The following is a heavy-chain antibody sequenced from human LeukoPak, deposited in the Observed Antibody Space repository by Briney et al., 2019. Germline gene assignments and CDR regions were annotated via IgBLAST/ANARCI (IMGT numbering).Heavy chain of an antibody. Sequence: GGSLRLSCAASGFTFSGFWMHWVRQAPGRGLEWVSYTSSSGSTIYYADSVKGRFTISRDNAKNSLYLQMNSLRAEDTAVYYCARDLEDCSSTSCYGRGLDYWGQGTLVTVSS. J-gene: IGHJ4*02. D-gene: IGHD2-2*01. CDR3: ARDLEDCSSTSCYGRGLDY. CDR1: GFTFSGFW. V-gene: IGHV3-11*01. CDR2: TSSSGSTI.